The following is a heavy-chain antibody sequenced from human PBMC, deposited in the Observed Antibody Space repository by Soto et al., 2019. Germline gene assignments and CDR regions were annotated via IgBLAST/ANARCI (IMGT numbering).Heavy chain of an antibody. V-gene: IGHV1-69*12. Sequence: QVQLVQSGAEVKKPGSSVTVSCKASGGTFGNSASSWVRQAPGQGLEWMGGIMPIFPTPDYAQKLQGRVTITADESTRTAYMELTSLRSEDTAVYYCARDKDRQQIGWNYYSGMHVWGQGTKVTV. CDR2: IMPIFPTP. D-gene: IGHD1-1*01. CDR1: GGTFGNSA. J-gene: IGHJ6*02. CDR3: ARDKDRQQIGWNYYSGMHV.